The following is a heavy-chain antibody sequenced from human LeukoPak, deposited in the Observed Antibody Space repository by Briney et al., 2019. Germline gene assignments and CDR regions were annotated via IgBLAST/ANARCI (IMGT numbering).Heavy chain of an antibody. Sequence: GGSLRLSCSASGFTFSSYAVNWVRQVPGKGPEWVSSMSGSGSSTDYADSVKGRFTISRDNAKNTLYLQMNSLRAEDTAVYYCARERGSSNWFDPWGQGTLVTVSS. CDR2: MSGSGSST. V-gene: IGHV3-23*01. CDR3: ARERGSSNWFDP. J-gene: IGHJ5*02. CDR1: GFTFSSYA.